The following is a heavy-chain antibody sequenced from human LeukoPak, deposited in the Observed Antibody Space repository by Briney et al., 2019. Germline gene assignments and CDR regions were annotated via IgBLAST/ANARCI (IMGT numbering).Heavy chain of an antibody. CDR2: INWKGDVT. V-gene: IGHV3-20*04. J-gene: IGHJ6*03. D-gene: IGHD2-2*02. Sequence: GGSLRLSCAASGFTYDDHGMNWARQAPGKGPEWVSGINWKGDVTGYADSVKGRFTISRDNAKNSLYLQMESLRGEDTALYFCARAGMCYTWDGAYYYQMDVWGKGTTVTVSS. CDR1: GFTYDDHG. CDR3: ARAGMCYTWDGAYYYQMDV.